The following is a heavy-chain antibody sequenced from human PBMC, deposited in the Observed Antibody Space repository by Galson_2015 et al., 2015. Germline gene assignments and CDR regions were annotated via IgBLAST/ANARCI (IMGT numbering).Heavy chain of an antibody. J-gene: IGHJ4*02. D-gene: IGHD2-15*01. Sequence: SLRLSCAASGFTFRNYAMSWVRQAPGRGLEWVSAISGSGGSTYYADSVKGRFTISRDNSKNTLYLQMNSLRAEDTAVYYCAKESRYIVVVITSTKYFDYWGQETLVTVSS. CDR1: GFTFRNYA. CDR2: ISGSGGST. CDR3: AKESRYIVVVITSTKYFDY. V-gene: IGHV3-23*01.